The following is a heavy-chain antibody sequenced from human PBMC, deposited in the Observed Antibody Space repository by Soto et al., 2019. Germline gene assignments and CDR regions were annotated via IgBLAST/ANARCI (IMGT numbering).Heavy chain of an antibody. D-gene: IGHD3-16*01. Sequence: QVQLQQWGAGLLKPSETLSLTCAVYGGSFSGYYWSWIRQPPGKGLEWSGEINHRGSTDYNTSLMSRVTISVDTSKIQFSLKLSSVTAADTAVYYCARGVQVTLNSYYYYMDVWGKGTTVTVSS. CDR1: GGSFSGYY. V-gene: IGHV4-34*01. J-gene: IGHJ6*03. CDR3: ARGVQVTLNSYYYYMDV. CDR2: INHRGST.